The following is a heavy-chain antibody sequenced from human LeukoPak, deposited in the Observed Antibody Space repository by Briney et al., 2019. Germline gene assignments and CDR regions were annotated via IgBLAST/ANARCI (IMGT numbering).Heavy chain of an antibody. CDR1: GYTFTSYG. V-gene: IGHV1-18*01. Sequence: ASVKVSCKASGYTFTSYGISWVRQAPGQGLEWMGWISAYNGNTNYAQKLQGRVTMTTDTSTSTAYMELRSLRSDDTAVYYCARVKSYYDSSGYFHAFDIWGQGTMVTVSS. J-gene: IGHJ3*02. CDR3: ARVKSYYDSSGYFHAFDI. CDR2: ISAYNGNT. D-gene: IGHD3-22*01.